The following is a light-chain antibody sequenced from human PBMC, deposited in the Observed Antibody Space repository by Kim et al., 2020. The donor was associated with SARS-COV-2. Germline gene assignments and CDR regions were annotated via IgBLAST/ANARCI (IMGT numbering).Light chain of an antibody. CDR1: TSDY. CDR3: SSYTTRSPYVV. CDR2: DVS. J-gene: IGLJ2*01. Sequence: QSVLTQPASVSGSPGQSITISCTGTTSDYVSWYQHHTGKAPNLIIYDVSGRPSGVSNRFSGSKSGNTASLTISGLQAEDEADYHCSSYTTRSPYVVFGGGTQLTVL. V-gene: IGLV2-14*03.